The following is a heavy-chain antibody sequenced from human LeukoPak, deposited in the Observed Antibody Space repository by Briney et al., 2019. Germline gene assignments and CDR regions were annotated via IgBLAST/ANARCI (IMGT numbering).Heavy chain of an antibody. D-gene: IGHD3-22*01. J-gene: IGHJ4*02. CDR3: ARDELPDDNSGYAFDC. V-gene: IGHV3-48*01. CDR2: ISSSSGTI. Sequence: PGGSLRLSCAASGFTFSSYSMNWVRQAPGKGLGWVSYISSSSGTIYYADSVKGRFTISRDNAKNSLYLQMNSLRVEDTAVYYCARDELPDDNSGYAFDCWGQGTLVTVSS. CDR1: GFTFSSYS.